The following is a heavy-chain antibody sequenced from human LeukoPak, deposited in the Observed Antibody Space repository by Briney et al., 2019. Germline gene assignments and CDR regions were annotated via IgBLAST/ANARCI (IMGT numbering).Heavy chain of an antibody. CDR1: GGSISSGDYY. V-gene: IGHV4-30-4*08. J-gene: IGHJ6*03. CDR2: IYYSGST. CDR3: ARDWVTTSGHMDV. D-gene: IGHD4-11*01. Sequence: SETLSLTCTVSGGSISSGDYYWSWIRQPPGKGLEWIGYIYYSGSTYYNPSLKSRVTITVDTSKNQFSLKPSSVTAADTAVYYCARDWVTTSGHMDVWGKGTTVTVSS.